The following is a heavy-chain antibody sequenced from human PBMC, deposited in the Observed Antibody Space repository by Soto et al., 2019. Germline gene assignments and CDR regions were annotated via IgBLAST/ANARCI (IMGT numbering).Heavy chain of an antibody. CDR1: GGTFSTYI. J-gene: IGHJ3*01. Sequence: QVQLVQSGAEVRKPGSSVKVSCKAPGGTFSTYIISWVRQAPGQGLEWMGRIIPIPDITNYAQKFQGRVTVTADRSTSTAFMELTSLKSEDTAFYYCARDRITARGDAFDLWGQGTMVTVSS. CDR3: ARDRITARGDAFDL. V-gene: IGHV1-69*08. CDR2: IIPIPDIT. D-gene: IGHD3-16*01.